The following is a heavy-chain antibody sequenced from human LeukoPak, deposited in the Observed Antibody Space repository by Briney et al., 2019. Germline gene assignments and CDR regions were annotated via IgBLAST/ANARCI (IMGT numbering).Heavy chain of an antibody. CDR3: ARDLFRYGLDY. V-gene: IGHV3-30*04. D-gene: IGHD5-18*01. J-gene: IGHJ4*02. CDR2: ISYDGSNK. Sequence: HPGGSLRLSCAASGFTFSSYAMHWVRQAPGKGLEWVAVISYDGSNKYYADSVKGRFTISRDNSKNTLYLQMNSLRAEDTAVYYCARDLFRYGLDYWGQGTLVTVSS. CDR1: GFTFSSYA.